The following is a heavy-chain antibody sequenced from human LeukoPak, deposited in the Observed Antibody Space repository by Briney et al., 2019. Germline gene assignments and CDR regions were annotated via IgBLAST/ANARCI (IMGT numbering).Heavy chain of an antibody. J-gene: IGHJ6*02. CDR3: ARHGDRLRFAMDV. Sequence: SKTLSLTCSASGGSISGSTSYWGWIRQPPGEGLEWIGNIFHRGTTYHNPSLQRRVTFSVDTSKNLFSMNLTSVTVADTAVYYCARHGDRLRFAMDVWGQGTTVTVSS. D-gene: IGHD2-21*02. V-gene: IGHV4-39*01. CDR1: GGSISGSTSY. CDR2: IFHRGTT.